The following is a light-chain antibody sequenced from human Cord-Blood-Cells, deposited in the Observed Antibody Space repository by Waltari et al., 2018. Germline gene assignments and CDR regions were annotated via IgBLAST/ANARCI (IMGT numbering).Light chain of an antibody. J-gene: IGLJ3*02. CDR1: SSDVGGYNY. CDR3: SSYTSSSTLV. V-gene: IGLV2-14*03. Sequence: QSALTQPASVPGSPGQSITISCTGTSSDVGGYNYVSWYQPHPGKAPKLIIYDVSNRPSGVSNRFSGSKSGNTASLTISGLQAEDEADYYCSSYTSSSTLVFGGGTKLTVL. CDR2: DVS.